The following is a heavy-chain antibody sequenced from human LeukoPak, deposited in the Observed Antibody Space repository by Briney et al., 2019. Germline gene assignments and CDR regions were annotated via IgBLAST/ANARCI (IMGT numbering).Heavy chain of an antibody. D-gene: IGHD7-27*01. CDR1: GGSISSGSYY. Sequence: SETLSLTCTVSGGSISSGSYYWSWIRQPAGKRLEWIGHIYRSGSTNYNPSLKSRVTISVDTSKNQFSLKLSSVTAADTAVYYCAIGPSCAPGVLDVWGKGTTVTISS. J-gene: IGHJ6*04. CDR2: IYRSGST. CDR3: AIGPSCAPGVLDV. V-gene: IGHV4-61*09.